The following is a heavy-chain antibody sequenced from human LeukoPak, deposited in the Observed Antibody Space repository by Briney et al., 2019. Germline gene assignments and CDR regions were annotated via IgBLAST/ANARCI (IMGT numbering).Heavy chain of an antibody. J-gene: IGHJ5*02. CDR2: ISSSSSYI. Sequence: GGSLRLPCAASGFTFSSYSMNWVRQAPGKGLEWVSSISSSSSYIYYADSVKGRFTISRDNAKNSLYLQMNSLRAEDTAVYYCARALTLGANWFDPWGQGTLVTVSS. D-gene: IGHD3-16*01. CDR1: GFTFSSYS. V-gene: IGHV3-21*01. CDR3: ARALTLGANWFDP.